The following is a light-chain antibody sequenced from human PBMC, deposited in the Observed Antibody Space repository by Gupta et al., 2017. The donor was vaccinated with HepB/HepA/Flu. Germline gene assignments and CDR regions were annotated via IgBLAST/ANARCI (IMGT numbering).Light chain of an antibody. CDR1: QSISSY. J-gene: IGKJ3*01. Sequence: DIQMTQSPSYLSASVGDRVTITCRASQSISSYLNWYQQKPGKAPKLLIYAASSLQSGVPSRFSGSGSGTDFTLTISSLQPEDFATYYCQQSYSTPFGFGPGTKVDIK. CDR3: QQSYSTPFG. V-gene: IGKV1-39*01. CDR2: AAS.